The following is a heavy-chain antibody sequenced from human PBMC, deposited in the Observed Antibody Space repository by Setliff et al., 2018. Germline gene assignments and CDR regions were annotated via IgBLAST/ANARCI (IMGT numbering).Heavy chain of an antibody. V-gene: IGHV4-38-2*01. CDR1: GYSISSGYY. CDR3: ARQEDDSSGYYSTD. J-gene: IGHJ4*02. CDR2: IYRTGNT. Sequence: SETLSLTCAVSGYSISSGYYWAWIRQPPEKGLEWIGSIYRTGNTHYNPSLKSRVTISLDTSKNQFSLKLSSVTAADTAVYYCARQEDDSSGYYSTDWGQGTLVTVSS. D-gene: IGHD3-22*01.